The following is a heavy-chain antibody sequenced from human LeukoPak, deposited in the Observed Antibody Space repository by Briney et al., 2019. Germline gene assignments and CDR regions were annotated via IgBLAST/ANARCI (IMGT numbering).Heavy chain of an antibody. J-gene: IGHJ4*02. CDR2: IYYSGST. Sequence: SETLSLTCTVSGDPISTSSDYKWTWIRQPPRKGLEWIGYIYYSGSTNYNPSLQSRVTISVDTSSNQFSLKLTSVTAADTAVYYCAREYSAFDYWGQGTLVTVSS. V-gene: IGHV4-61*08. D-gene: IGHD5-12*01. CDR3: AREYSAFDY. CDR1: GDPISTSSDY.